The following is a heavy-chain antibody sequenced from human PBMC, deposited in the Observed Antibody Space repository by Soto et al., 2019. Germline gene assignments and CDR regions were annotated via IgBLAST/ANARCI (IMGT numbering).Heavy chain of an antibody. Sequence: SETLSLTCVVSGGSLSSYYWSWIRQPPGKGLEWIGYIYYSGSTNYNPSLKSRVTISVDTSKNQFSLKLSSVTAADTAVYYCARRTPTDAFDIWGQGTMVTVS. CDR1: GGSLSSYY. D-gene: IGHD1-1*01. CDR2: IYYSGST. J-gene: IGHJ3*02. V-gene: IGHV4-59*01. CDR3: ARRTPTDAFDI.